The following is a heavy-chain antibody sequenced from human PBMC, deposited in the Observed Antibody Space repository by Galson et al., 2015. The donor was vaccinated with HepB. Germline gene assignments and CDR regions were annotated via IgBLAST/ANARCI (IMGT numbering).Heavy chain of an antibody. CDR1: GDSVSSASSY. CDR3: ARGSCSGGSCQLDAFDI. CDR2: IYYSGST. D-gene: IGHD2-15*01. J-gene: IGHJ3*02. Sequence: ETLSLTCTVSGDSVSSASSYWSWIRQPPGKGLEWIGYIYYSGSTNYYPSLKSRVTIALGTSRNQFSLNLSSVTAADTAVYYCARGSCSGGSCQLDAFDIWGQGTMVTVSS. V-gene: IGHV4-61*01.